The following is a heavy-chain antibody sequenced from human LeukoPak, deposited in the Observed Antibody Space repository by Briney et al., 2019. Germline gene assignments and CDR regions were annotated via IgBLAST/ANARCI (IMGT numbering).Heavy chain of an antibody. CDR1: GFTFSSYE. J-gene: IGHJ4*02. Sequence: GGSLRLSCAASGFTFSSYEMNWVRQAPGKGLEWVSDISSSGTTIYYADSVKGRFTISRDNAKNSLYLQMNSLRAEDTAVYYCARPDGDYYYGSGSYFHYWGQGTLVTVSS. D-gene: IGHD3-10*01. V-gene: IGHV3-48*03. CDR3: ARPDGDYYYGSGSYFHY. CDR2: ISSSGTTI.